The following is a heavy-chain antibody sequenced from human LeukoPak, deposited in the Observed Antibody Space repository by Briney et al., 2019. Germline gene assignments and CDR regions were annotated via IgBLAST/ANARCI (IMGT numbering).Heavy chain of an antibody. J-gene: IGHJ4*02. V-gene: IGHV3-23*01. CDR1: GLTFSRYA. Sequence: PGGSLRLSCAASGLTFSRYAMSWVRQAPGKGLEWVADIGGSGGSTNYADSVEGRFTISRDNSKNTLYLQMNSLRAEDTAPYYCVKDRDGYMGAFDYWGQGTLVTVSS. CDR3: VKDRDGYMGAFDY. D-gene: IGHD5-24*01. CDR2: IGGSGGST.